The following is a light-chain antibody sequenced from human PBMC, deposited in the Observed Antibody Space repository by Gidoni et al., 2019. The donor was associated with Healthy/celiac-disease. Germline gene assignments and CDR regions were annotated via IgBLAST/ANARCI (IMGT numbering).Light chain of an antibody. CDR3: GTWDAGLSVAL. CDR2: DNE. J-gene: IGLJ2*01. CDR1: DSNIGQNY. Sequence: QSLLTQPPSMSAAPGQNVIISCSGGDSNIGQNYVSWYQCLPGTAPKLLIYDNEKRPSDISDRFSGSKYASSATLAITGLQTGDEADYYCGTWDAGLSVALFGGGTHLTVL. V-gene: IGLV1-51*01.